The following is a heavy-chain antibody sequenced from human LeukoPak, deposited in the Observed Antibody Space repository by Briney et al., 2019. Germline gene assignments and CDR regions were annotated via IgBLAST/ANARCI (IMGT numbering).Heavy chain of an antibody. CDR3: ARVRGYCSSTSCYGSRGDY. J-gene: IGHJ4*02. Sequence: SETLSLTCTVSGGSISSGGYYWSWIRQHPGTGLEWIGYIYYSGSTYYHPSLKSRINISIDTSKNQFSLKLSSVTAADTAVYYCARVRGYCSSTSCYGSRGDYWGQGTLVTVSS. CDR1: GGSISSGGYY. V-gene: IGHV4-31*03. D-gene: IGHD2-2*01. CDR2: IYYSGST.